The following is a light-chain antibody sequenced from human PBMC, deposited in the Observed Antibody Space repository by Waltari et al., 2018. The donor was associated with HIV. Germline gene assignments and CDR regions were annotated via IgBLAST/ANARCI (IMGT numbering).Light chain of an antibody. Sequence: QSVLTQPPSASGAPGQRVTISCSGSNSNIGMYNVNWYQQLPGTAPTLLIYSSEQGPSWVLERLAGSKSGTSASLAITGVQAEDEADYYCAAWDDSVEGPWVFGGGTRLTV. CDR1: NSNIGMYN. V-gene: IGLV1-44*01. CDR3: AAWDDSVEGPWV. J-gene: IGLJ3*02. CDR2: SSE.